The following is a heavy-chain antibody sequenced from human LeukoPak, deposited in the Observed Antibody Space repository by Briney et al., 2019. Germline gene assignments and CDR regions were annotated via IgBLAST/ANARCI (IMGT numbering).Heavy chain of an antibody. D-gene: IGHD4-17*01. CDR2: IDTAGDT. V-gene: IGHV3-13*01. CDR1: GFTFSSYD. CDR3: ARERCGDDDAFDI. J-gene: IGHJ3*02. Sequence: GGSLRRSCAASGFTFSSYDMHWVRQATGKGLGWVSAIDTAGDTYYPGSVKGRFTISRENARNSLYLQMNSQRAGDTAVYYFARERCGDDDAFDIWGQGTMVTVSS.